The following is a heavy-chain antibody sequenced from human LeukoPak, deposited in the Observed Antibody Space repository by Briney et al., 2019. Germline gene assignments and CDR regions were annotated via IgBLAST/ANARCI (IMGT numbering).Heavy chain of an antibody. CDR2: ISAYNGNT. CDR3: ARDPGAYYDFWSDQGIDY. J-gene: IGHJ4*02. CDR1: GYTFTSYG. Sequence: ASVKVSCKASGYTFTSYGISWVRQAPGQGLEWMGWISAYNGNTNYAQKLQGRVTMTTDTSTSTAYMELRSLRSDDTAVYYYARDPGAYYDFWSDQGIDYWGQGTLVTVSS. V-gene: IGHV1-18*01. D-gene: IGHD3-3*01.